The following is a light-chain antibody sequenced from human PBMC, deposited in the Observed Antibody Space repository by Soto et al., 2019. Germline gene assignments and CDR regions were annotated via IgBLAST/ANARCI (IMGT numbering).Light chain of an antibody. Sequence: EIVLTQSPGTLSLSPGERATLSCRASQSVSSSYLAWYQQKPGQAPSLLIYGASSRATGIPDRFSGSGSGTDFTLTISRLEPEDFAVYYYQQYDSSPIPLGHGPRLEI. J-gene: IGKJ5*01. V-gene: IGKV3-20*01. CDR2: GAS. CDR3: QQYDSSPIP. CDR1: QSVSSSY.